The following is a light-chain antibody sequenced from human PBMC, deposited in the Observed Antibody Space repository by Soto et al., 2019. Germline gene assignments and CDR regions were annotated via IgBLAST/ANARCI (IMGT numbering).Light chain of an antibody. Sequence: EIVMTQSPERLSVSPGESVTLSCRASQSVGSRLAWYQQKPGQAPRLLIYGASTGASGTPPRFRGSGSGTQFTISIDYLRSDDLAIYYCQQYNDWVTFGAGTKVEI. J-gene: IGKJ4*01. CDR3: QQYNDWVT. CDR1: QSVGSR. V-gene: IGKV3D-15*01. CDR2: GAS.